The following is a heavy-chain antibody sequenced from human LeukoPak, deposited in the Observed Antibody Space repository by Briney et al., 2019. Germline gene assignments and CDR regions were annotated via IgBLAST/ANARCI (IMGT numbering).Heavy chain of an antibody. CDR1: GFTFSSYA. CDR3: AKDPFWSGYPDMGV. CDR2: ISGSGGST. Sequence: GGSLRLSCAASGFTFSSYAMSWVRQAPGKGLEWVSAISGSGGSTYYADSVKGRFTISRDNSKNTLYLQMNSLRAEDTAVYYCAKDPFWSGYPDMGVRGQGTTVTVSS. J-gene: IGHJ6*02. V-gene: IGHV3-23*01. D-gene: IGHD3-3*01.